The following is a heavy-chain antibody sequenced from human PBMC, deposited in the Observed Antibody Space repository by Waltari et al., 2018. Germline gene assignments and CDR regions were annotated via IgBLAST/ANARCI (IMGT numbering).Heavy chain of an antibody. Sequence: QLQLRESGPGLVKPSGTLSLTCAVSGDSMSNNWWSWVRQPPGKGLEWIGQVLGSRGTNYHPSFASRFTMSLDTYDKSFSLKMTSATAADTAVYYCARDRGRGLYLDSWGPGTLVTVS. D-gene: IGHD2-15*01. V-gene: IGHV4-4*02. CDR2: VLGSRGT. CDR3: ARDRGRGLYLDS. CDR1: GDSMSNNW. J-gene: IGHJ4*02.